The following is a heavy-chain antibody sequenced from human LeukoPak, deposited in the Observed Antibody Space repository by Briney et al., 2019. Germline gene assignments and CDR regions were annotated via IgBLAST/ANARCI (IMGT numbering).Heavy chain of an antibody. CDR2: IYHSGST. D-gene: IGHD3-16*01. Sequence: SETLSLTCTVSGYSISGGYYWGWIRQPPGKGLEWIGSIYHSGSTYYNPSLKSRVTISVDTSKNQFSLKLSSVTAADTAVYYCARALGLGLVDYWGQGTLVTVSS. V-gene: IGHV4-38-2*02. J-gene: IGHJ4*02. CDR3: ARALGLGLVDY. CDR1: GYSISGGYY.